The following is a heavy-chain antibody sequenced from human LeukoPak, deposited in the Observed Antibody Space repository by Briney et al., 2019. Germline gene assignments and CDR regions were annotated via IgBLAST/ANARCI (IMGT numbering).Heavy chain of an antibody. J-gene: IGHJ1*01. V-gene: IGHV4-61*02. CDR2: ISNSGTT. D-gene: IGHD3-3*01. CDR1: GGSISSGSYD. CDR3: AREAPPLF. Sequence: PSQTLSLTCTVSGGSISSGSYDWTWIRQPAGKGLEWIGRISNSGTTNYNPSLKSRVTMSVDTSRNQFSLKLSSVTAADTAVYYCAREAPPLFWGQRTLVTVSS.